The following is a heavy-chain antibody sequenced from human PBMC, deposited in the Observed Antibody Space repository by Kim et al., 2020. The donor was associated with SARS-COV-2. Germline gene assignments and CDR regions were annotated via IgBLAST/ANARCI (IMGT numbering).Heavy chain of an antibody. J-gene: IGHJ4*02. CDR3: TRQGVYGAFFDF. CDR2: IYYTGNT. CDR1: GGSTYDSYYY. V-gene: IGHV4-39*01. Sequence: SETLSLTCDVSGGSTYDSYYYWGWIRQPPGKGLQWIGSIYYTGNTYYNPSLKSRLTFSLDTSKNIYSLRLTSVTAADTAVYYCTRQGVYGAFFDFWGQGT. D-gene: IGHD3-10*01.